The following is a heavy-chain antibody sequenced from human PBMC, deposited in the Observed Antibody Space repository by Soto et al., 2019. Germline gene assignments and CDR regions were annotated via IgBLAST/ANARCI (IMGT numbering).Heavy chain of an antibody. CDR2: MYPGDSHV. Sequence: EVQLAQSGAEVKKPGESLKVSCKASGYSFTQHWIGWVRQMPGKGLEWMGTMYPGDSHVMYSPSFQGQVTISADKSITTAYLQWYSLKASVSAMSYCDRQMDGEYGMDVWCQGTRVTVSS. V-gene: IGHV5-51*01. CDR3: DRQMDGEYGMDV. J-gene: IGHJ6*02. CDR1: GYSFTQHW.